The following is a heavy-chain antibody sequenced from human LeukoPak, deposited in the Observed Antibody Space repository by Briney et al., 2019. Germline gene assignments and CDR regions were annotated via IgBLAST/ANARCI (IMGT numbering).Heavy chain of an antibody. V-gene: IGHV5-51*01. Sequence: GSLKISCKGSANSFTNYWISWVRQMPGKGLEWMGIIYSGDSDARYSASFQGQVTISADKSISTAYLQWSSLKASDTAMYYCARLRRGAAADVWGQGTTVTVSS. CDR1: ANSFTNYW. D-gene: IGHD6-13*01. CDR2: IYSGDSDA. J-gene: IGHJ6*02. CDR3: ARLRRGAAADV.